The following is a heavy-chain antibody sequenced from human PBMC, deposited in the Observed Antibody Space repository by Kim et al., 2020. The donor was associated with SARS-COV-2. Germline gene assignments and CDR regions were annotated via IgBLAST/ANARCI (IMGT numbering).Heavy chain of an antibody. CDR3: ARAIKRTYNSGGFDP. CDR1: GDSVSNNNAH. Sequence: SQTLSLTCAISGDSVSNNNAHWHWIRQSPSRGLEWLGKTYYRSKWYNDYAASVKSRITINPDTSKNQFSLQLNSVTPEDTAVYYCARAIKRTYNSGGFDPWGQGTLVTVSS. J-gene: IGHJ5*02. V-gene: IGHV6-1*01. CDR2: TYYRSKWYN. D-gene: IGHD6-19*01.